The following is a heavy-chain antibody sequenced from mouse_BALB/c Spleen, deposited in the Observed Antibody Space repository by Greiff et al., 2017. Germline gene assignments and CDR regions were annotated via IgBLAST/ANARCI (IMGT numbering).Heavy chain of an antibody. J-gene: IGHJ4*01. CDR1: GFTFSSYA. V-gene: IGHV5-6-5*01. CDR3: ARGDYYGSTNAMDY. Sequence: EVHLVESGGGLVKPGGSLKLSCAASGFTFSSYAMSWVRQTPEKRLEWVASISSGGSTYYPDSVKGRFTISRDNARNILYLQMSSLRSEDTAMYYGARGDYYGSTNAMDYWGQGTSVTVSS. CDR2: ISSGGST. D-gene: IGHD1-1*01.